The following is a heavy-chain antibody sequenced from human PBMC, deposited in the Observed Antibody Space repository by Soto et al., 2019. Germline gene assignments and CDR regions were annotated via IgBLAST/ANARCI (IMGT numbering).Heavy chain of an antibody. V-gene: IGHV3-53*01. CDR1: GFTVSSNY. Sequence: EVQLVESGGGLIQPGGSLRLSCAASGFTVSSNYMNWVRQAPGKGLEWVSVIYSGGNTYYTDSVKGRFTISRDNSKNTLYLQMNSLSAVDTSVYYCARSPWQLRMYYFDHWGQGTLVTVSS. J-gene: IGHJ4*02. CDR2: IYSGGNT. D-gene: IGHD6-6*01. CDR3: ARSPWQLRMYYFDH.